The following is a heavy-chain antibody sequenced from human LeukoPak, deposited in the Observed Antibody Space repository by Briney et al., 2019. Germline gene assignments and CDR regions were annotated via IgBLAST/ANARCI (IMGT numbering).Heavy chain of an antibody. Sequence: SETLSLTCTVSGGSISSGDYYWSWIRQPPGKGLEWIGYIYYSGSTYYNPSLKSRVTISVDTSKNQFSLKLSSVTAADTAVYYCARGRVVITPRTFDPWGQGTLVTVSS. CDR1: GGSISSGDYY. V-gene: IGHV4-30-4*01. CDR2: IYYSGST. CDR3: ARGRVVITPRTFDP. D-gene: IGHD2-2*01. J-gene: IGHJ5*02.